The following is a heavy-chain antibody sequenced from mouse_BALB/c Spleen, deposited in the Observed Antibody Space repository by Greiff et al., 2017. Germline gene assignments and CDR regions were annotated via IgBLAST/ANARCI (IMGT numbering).Heavy chain of an antibody. Sequence: VQGVESGPGLVAPSQSLSITCTVSGFSLTGYGVNWVRQPPGKGLEWLGMIWGDGSTDYNSALKSRLSISKDNSKSQVFLKMNSLQTDDTARYYCAREAQLGNFDYWGQGTTLTVSS. CDR2: IWGDGST. J-gene: IGHJ2*01. D-gene: IGHD4-1*02. V-gene: IGHV2-6-7*01. CDR1: GFSLTGYG. CDR3: AREAQLGNFDY.